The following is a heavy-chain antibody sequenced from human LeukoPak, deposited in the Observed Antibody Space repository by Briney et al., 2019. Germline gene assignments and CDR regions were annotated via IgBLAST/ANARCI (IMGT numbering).Heavy chain of an antibody. V-gene: IGHV3-74*03. J-gene: IGHJ4*02. D-gene: IGHD5-24*01. CDR1: GFIFTDYW. CDR2: IRGDGRAT. Sequence: PGGSLRLSCAASGFIFTDYWMHWVRQAPGKELVWVARIRGDGRATTYADSVKGRFTISRDNSKNTLYLQMNSLRAEDTAVYYCARGPERWLQSPFDYWGQGTLVTVSS. CDR3: ARGPERWLQSPFDY.